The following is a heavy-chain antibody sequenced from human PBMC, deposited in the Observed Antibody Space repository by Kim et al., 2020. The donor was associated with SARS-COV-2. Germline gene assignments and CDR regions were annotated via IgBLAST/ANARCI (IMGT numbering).Heavy chain of an antibody. V-gene: IGHV1-69*04. D-gene: IGHD6-6*01. CDR1: GGTFSSYA. CDR3: ARGGSSSIAVAWYFDL. CDR2: IIPILGIA. Sequence: SVKVSCKASGGTFSSYAISWVRQAPGQGLEWMGRIIPILGIANYAQKFQGRVTITADKSTSTAYMELSSLRSEDTAVYYCARGGSSSIAVAWYFDLWGRGTLVTVSS. J-gene: IGHJ2*01.